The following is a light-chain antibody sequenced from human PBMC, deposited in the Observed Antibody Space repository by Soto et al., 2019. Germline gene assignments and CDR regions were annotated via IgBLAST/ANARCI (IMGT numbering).Light chain of an antibody. Sequence: EIVLTQSPGTLSLSRGERAALSCRASQSVSSSYLAWYQQKPGQAPRLLIYGASTRATDMPGTFSGRGSGTEFTLTISSLQSEDFAVYYCQQYTNWRTFGQGTKVDI. V-gene: IGKV3-15*01. CDR1: QSVSSSY. J-gene: IGKJ1*01. CDR2: GAS. CDR3: QQYTNWRT.